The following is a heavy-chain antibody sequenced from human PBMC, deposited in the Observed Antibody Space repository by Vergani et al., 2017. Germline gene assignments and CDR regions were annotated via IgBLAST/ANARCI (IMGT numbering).Heavy chain of an antibody. CDR2: TYDRSKWYN. D-gene: IGHD3-10*01. Sequence: QVQLQQSGPGLVKPSQTLSLTCAISGDSVSSNSAAWNWIRQSPSRGLEWLGRTYDRSKWYNDYAVSVKSRITINPDTSKNQFSLQLNSVPPEDTAVYYCDRGQYENSITMVRGGLDIWGQGTMVTVSS. J-gene: IGHJ3*02. CDR1: GDSVSSNSAA. V-gene: IGHV6-1*01. CDR3: DRGQYENSITMVRGGLDI.